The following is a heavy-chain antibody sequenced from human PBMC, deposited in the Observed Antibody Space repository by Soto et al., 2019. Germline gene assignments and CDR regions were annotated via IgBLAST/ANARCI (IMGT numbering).Heavy chain of an antibody. CDR3: ARASGSSYWFDP. Sequence: QVQLVQSGAEVKKPGASVKVSCKASGYTFTSYGISWVRQAPGQGLEWMGWISAYNGNTNYSQKLQGRVTMPTDTSTSTAYMALRSVRSDDTAVYYCARASGSSYWFDPWGQGTLVTVAS. D-gene: IGHD1-26*01. CDR2: ISAYNGNT. J-gene: IGHJ5*02. CDR1: GYTFTSYG. V-gene: IGHV1-18*01.